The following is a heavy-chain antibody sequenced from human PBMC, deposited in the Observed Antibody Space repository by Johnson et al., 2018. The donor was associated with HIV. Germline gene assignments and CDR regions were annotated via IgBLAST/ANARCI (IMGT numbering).Heavy chain of an antibody. V-gene: IGHV3-30*04. CDR2: ISFDGSNK. J-gene: IGHJ3*02. Sequence: QVQLVESGGGVVRPGRSLRLSCAASGFTFSNYPMHWVRQAPGKGLEWVAVISFDGSNKYYADSVKGRFTISRDNSKNTLYLQMNSLKTEDTAVYYCAREPEGWAFDIWGQGTMVTVSS. CDR1: GFTFSNYP. D-gene: IGHD2-15*01. CDR3: AREPEGWAFDI.